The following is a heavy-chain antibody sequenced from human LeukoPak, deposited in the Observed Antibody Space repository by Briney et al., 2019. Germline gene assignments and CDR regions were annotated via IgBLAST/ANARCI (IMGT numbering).Heavy chain of an antibody. J-gene: IGHJ6*03. CDR1: RDSMTSYY. D-gene: IGHD3-22*01. CDR2: IHTSGTT. CDR3: ARSTGFYTTYYMDV. Sequence: SETLSLTCTVSRDSMTSYYWSWVRQPAGKGLEWIGRIHTSGTTYYNPSLKSAVTLSLDTSNNQFSLRLSSVTAADTAVYYCARSTGFYTTYYMDVWGKGATVTVS. V-gene: IGHV4-4*07.